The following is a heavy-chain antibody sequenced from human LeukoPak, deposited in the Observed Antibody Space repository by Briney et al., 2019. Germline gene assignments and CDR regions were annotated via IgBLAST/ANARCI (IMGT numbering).Heavy chain of an antibody. CDR1: GFTFDDYA. J-gene: IGHJ6*03. Sequence: GGSLRLSCAASGFTFDDYAMHWVRQAPGKGLEWVSGISWNSGSIGYADSVKGRFTISRDNAKNSLYLQMNSLRPEDTALYYCAKDIARGDYSNFGEYYYYYYMDVWGKGTTVTISS. V-gene: IGHV3-9*01. D-gene: IGHD4-11*01. CDR3: AKDIARGDYSNFGEYYYYYYMDV. CDR2: ISWNSGSI.